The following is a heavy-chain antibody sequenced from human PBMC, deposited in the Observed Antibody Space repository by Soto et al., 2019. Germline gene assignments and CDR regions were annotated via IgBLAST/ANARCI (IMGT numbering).Heavy chain of an antibody. J-gene: IGHJ3*02. V-gene: IGHV5-51*01. CDR3: ARKQSSSPDAFDI. CDR1: GYIFTSYW. D-gene: IGHD6-6*01. CDR2: IYPGDSDT. Sequence: EESLKISCKGSGYIFTSYWIGWVRQMPGKGLEWMVIIYPGDSDTRYSPSFQGQVTISADKYISTDYLQWSSLKASETAMYYCARKQSSSPDAFDIWGQGTMVTVSS.